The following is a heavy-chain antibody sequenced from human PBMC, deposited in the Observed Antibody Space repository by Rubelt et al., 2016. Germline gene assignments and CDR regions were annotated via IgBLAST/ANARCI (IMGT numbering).Heavy chain of an antibody. CDR3: AKDKGSGDYYYYYGMDV. J-gene: IGHJ6*02. CDR2: ISGSGGST. D-gene: IGHD2-15*01. V-gene: IGHV3-23*01. Sequence: GGSLRLSCAASGFTFSSYAMSWVRQAPGKGLEWVSAISGSGGSTYYADSVKGRFTISRDNSKNTLYLQMNSLRAEDTALYYCAKDKGSGDYYYYYGMDVWGQGTTVTVSS. CDR1: GFTFSSYA.